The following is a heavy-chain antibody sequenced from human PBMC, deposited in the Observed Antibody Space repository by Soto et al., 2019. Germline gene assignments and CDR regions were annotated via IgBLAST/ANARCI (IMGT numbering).Heavy chain of an antibody. D-gene: IGHD1-7*01. CDR3: ARDLRSNWNSPGWFDP. J-gene: IGHJ5*02. CDR1: GFTFSSYS. V-gene: IGHV3-21*01. Sequence: PGGSLRLSCAASGFTFSSYSMNWVRQAPGKGLEWVSSIGSSSSYIYYADSVKGRFTISRDNAKNSLYLQMNSLRAEDTAVYYCARDLRSNWNSPGWFDPWGQGTLVTVSS. CDR2: IGSSSSYI.